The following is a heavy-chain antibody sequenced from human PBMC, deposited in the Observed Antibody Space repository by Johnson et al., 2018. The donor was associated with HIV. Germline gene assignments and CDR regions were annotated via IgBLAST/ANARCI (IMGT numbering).Heavy chain of an antibody. J-gene: IGHJ3*01. Sequence: VQLVESGGGLVQPGGSLKLSCAASGFTFSGSAMHWVRQASGKGLEWVGRIRSKANSYATAYAASVKGRFTISRDDSKNTAYLQMNSLRAEDTAVYYCAKDLSSQLLWFIRDGFDVWGQGTMVTVSA. V-gene: IGHV3-73*02. CDR1: GFTFSGSA. CDR2: IRSKANSYAT. D-gene: IGHD3-10*01. CDR3: AKDLSSQLLWFIRDGFDV.